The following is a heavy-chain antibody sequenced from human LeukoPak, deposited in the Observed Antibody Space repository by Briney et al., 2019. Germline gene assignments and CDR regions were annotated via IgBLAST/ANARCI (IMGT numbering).Heavy chain of an antibody. CDR1: GYTFTGYY. D-gene: IGHD6-19*01. CDR3: ARVKRYSSGWYSGYFDY. J-gene: IGHJ4*02. CDR2: INPNSGGT. V-gene: IGHV1-2*02. Sequence: ASVKVSCKASGYTFTGYYMHWVRQAPGQGLEWMGWINPNSGGTNYAQKFQGRVTMTRDTSISTAYMELSRLRSDDTAVYYCARVKRYSSGWYSGYFDYWGQGTLVTVSS.